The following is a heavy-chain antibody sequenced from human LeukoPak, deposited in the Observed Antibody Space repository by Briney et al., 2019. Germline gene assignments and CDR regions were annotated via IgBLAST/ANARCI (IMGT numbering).Heavy chain of an antibody. J-gene: IGHJ2*01. Sequence: GGSLRLSCTGSGFMFNAYWMSWVRKAPGMGLEWVGKIRQDGGEIFYVDSVRGRFTISRDNAKNSVYLQLNSLRAEDTAVYYCARADLEWYLDLWGRGTLVTASS. CDR3: ARADLEWYLDL. CDR2: IRQDGGEI. CDR1: GFMFNAYW. V-gene: IGHV3-7*01.